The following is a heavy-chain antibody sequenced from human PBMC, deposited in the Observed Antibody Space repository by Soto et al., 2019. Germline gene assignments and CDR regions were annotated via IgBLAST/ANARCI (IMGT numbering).Heavy chain of an antibody. CDR3: ARDFATHCSGSTCYPYAY. CDR1: GFTFNTFW. CDR2: IKHDGSGT. Sequence: GGSLRLSCAASGFTFNTFWMSWVRQSPGKGLEWVANIKHDGSGTYYVDSVKGRFTISRDNAKNSLFLQMNTLRTEDTAVYYCARDFATHCSGSTCYPYAYWGQGALVTVSS. V-gene: IGHV3-7*03. D-gene: IGHD2-15*01. J-gene: IGHJ4*02.